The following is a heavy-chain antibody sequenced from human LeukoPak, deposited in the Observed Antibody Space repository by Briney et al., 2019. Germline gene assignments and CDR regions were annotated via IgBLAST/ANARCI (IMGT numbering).Heavy chain of an antibody. J-gene: IGHJ5*02. CDR3: AKAYDAGVYRGAPFDP. CDR1: GFTFSSFV. V-gene: IGHV3-30*18. D-gene: IGHD3-3*01. CDR2: ISYDGSNK. Sequence: GGSLRLSCAASGFTFSSFVMHWVRQAPRQGMEWVAVISYDGSNKYYADSVKGRFTISRDNSKNTLYLQMHSLRAEDTAVYYCAKAYDAGVYRGAPFDPWGQGTLVTVSS.